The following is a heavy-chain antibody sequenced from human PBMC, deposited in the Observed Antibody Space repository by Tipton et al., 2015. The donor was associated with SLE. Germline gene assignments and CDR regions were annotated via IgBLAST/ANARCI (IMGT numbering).Heavy chain of an antibody. CDR3: ARGRRAVAGTFGY. D-gene: IGHD6-19*01. J-gene: IGHJ4*02. V-gene: IGHV4-34*01. CDR1: GGSFSGYY. Sequence: TLSLTCAVYGGSFSGYYWSWIRRPPGKGLEWIGEINHSGSTNYNPSLKSRVTISVDTSKNQFSLKLSSVTAADTAVYYCARGRRAVAGTFGYWGQGTLVTVSS. CDR2: INHSGST.